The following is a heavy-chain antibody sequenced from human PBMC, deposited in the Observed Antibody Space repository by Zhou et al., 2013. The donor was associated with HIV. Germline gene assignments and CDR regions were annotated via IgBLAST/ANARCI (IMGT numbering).Heavy chain of an antibody. CDR1: GGIVISIA. CDR3: ARVGPTVAGVDWYFDL. V-gene: IGHV1-69*05. CDR2: IIPIFGRA. J-gene: IGHJ2*01. D-gene: IGHD6-19*01. Sequence: QVQLLQSGTEVKKPGSSVTVSCKASGGIVISIAISWVRQAPGQGLEWMGGIIPIFGRANYAQKFRGRVAITTDESTNTAYMELSGLRSEDTGVYYCARVGPTVAGVDWYFDLWGRGTLVTVSS.